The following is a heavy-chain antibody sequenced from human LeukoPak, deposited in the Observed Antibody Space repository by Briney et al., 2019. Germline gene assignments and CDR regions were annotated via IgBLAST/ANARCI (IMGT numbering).Heavy chain of an antibody. CDR2: ISAYNGNT. CDR1: GYTFTSYG. J-gene: IGHJ4*02. CDR3: ARGPFKGAAADYFDY. D-gene: IGHD6-13*01. Sequence: EASVTVSCKASGYTFTSYGISWVRQAPGQGLEWMGWISAYNGNTNYAQKLQGRVTMTTDTSTSTAYMELRSLRSDDTAVYYCARGPFKGAAADYFDYWGQGTLVTVSS. V-gene: IGHV1-18*01.